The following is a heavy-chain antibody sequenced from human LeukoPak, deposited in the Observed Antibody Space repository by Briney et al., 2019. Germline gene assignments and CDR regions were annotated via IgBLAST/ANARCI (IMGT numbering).Heavy chain of an antibody. D-gene: IGHD3-3*01. J-gene: IGHJ4*02. CDR3: TTELITIFGVVIPGYDY. CDR1: GFTFSKAW. V-gene: IGHV3-15*01. CDR2: IKSKTDGGTT. Sequence: GGSLRLSCAASGFTFSKAWMNWVRQAPGKGLEWVGCIKSKTDGGTTDYAAPVKGRFTISRDDSKNTLYLQMNSLKTEDTAVYYCTTELITIFGVVIPGYDYWGQGTLVTVSS.